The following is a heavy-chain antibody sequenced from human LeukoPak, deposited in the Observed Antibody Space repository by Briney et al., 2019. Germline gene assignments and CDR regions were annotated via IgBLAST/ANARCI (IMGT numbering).Heavy chain of an antibody. CDR3: ARVLGFCNSTSCFVGYADV. CDR1: GFLLREYS. Sequence: GGSLRLSCVGSGFLLREYSMYWVRQSPGKGLEWVSYISSRGSTIFYADSVKGRLTVARDNAKNSLFLQMNGLRDEDTAMYYCARVLGFCNSTSCFVGYADVWGKGTTVIVSS. D-gene: IGHD2-2*01. CDR2: ISSRGSTI. J-gene: IGHJ6*04. V-gene: IGHV3-48*02.